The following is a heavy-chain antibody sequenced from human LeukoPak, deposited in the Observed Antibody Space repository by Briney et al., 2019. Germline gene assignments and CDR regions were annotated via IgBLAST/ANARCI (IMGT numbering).Heavy chain of an antibody. CDR3: ARLGIAGAGTQDAFDI. D-gene: IGHD6-13*01. CDR2: IYPGDSET. V-gene: IGHV5-51*01. Sequence: GEPLKISCEGSAYRFSSYWIGWVRQMPGKGLEWMGIIYPGDSETKYSPSFQGQVTISADRAISTAYLQWSSLKASDSAIYYCARLGIAGAGTQDAFDIWGQGTMVTVSS. CDR1: AYRFSSYW. J-gene: IGHJ3*02.